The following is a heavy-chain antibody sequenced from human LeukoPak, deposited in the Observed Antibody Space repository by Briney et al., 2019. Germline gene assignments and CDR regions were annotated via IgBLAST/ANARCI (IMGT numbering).Heavy chain of an antibody. CDR3: ARDQARPPNVIDY. CDR1: GFTFSDYY. CDR2: ISSSGSTI. Sequence: GGSLRLSCAASGFTFSDYYMSWIRQAPGKGLEWVSYISSSGSTIYYADSVKGRFTISRDNAKNSLYLQMNSLRAEDTAVYYCARDQARPPNVIDYWGQGTLVTVSS. D-gene: IGHD3-16*01. V-gene: IGHV3-11*04. J-gene: IGHJ4*02.